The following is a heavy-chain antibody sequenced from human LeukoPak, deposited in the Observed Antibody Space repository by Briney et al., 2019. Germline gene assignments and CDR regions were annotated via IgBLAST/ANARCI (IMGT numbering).Heavy chain of an antibody. V-gene: IGHV1-69*04. Sequence: SVKVSCKASGGTFSSYAISWVRQAPGQGLEWMGRIIPILGIANYAQKFQGRVTITADKSTSTAYMELSSLRSEDTAVYYCARDTSAYGDHLFFDYWGQGTLVTVSS. D-gene: IGHD4-17*01. CDR2: IIPILGIA. J-gene: IGHJ4*02. CDR3: ARDTSAYGDHLFFDY. CDR1: GGTFSSYA.